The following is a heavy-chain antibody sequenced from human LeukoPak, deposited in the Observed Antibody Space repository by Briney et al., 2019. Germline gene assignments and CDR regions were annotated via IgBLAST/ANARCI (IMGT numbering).Heavy chain of an antibody. CDR2: ISSSGSTI. D-gene: IGHD6-13*01. CDR3: ARWWKVAAGKGFDP. CDR1: GFTFSDYY. V-gene: IGHV3-11*04. J-gene: IGHJ5*02. Sequence: PGGSLRLSCAASGFTFSDYYMSWIRQTPGKGLEWVSYISSSGSTIYYADSVKGRFTISRDNAKNSLYLQMNSLRAEDTAVYYCARWWKVAAGKGFDPWGQGTLVTVSS.